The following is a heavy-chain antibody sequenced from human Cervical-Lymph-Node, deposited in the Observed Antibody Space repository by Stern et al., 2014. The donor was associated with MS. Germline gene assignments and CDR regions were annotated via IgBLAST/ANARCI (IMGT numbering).Heavy chain of an antibody. J-gene: IGHJ4*02. D-gene: IGHD3-22*01. Sequence: QVQLVESGAEVKKPGASVKVSCKASGYTFTGYYMHWVRQAPGQGLEWMGRINPNSGGTNYAQKFQGRVTMTRDTSISTAYMELSRLRSDDTAVYYCAALSSYYYDSSHELDFDYWGQGTLVTVSS. V-gene: IGHV1-2*06. CDR3: AALSSYYYDSSHELDFDY. CDR1: GYTFTGYY. CDR2: INPNSGGT.